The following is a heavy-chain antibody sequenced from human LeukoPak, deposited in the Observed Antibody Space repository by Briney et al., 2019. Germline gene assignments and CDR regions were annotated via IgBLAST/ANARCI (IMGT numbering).Heavy chain of an antibody. J-gene: IGHJ4*02. CDR2: ISYDGSNK. D-gene: IGHD2-2*01. CDR1: GFTFSSYA. Sequence: GRSLRLSCAASGFTFSSYAMHWVRQAPGKGLEGVAVISYDGSNKYYADSVKGRFTISRDNSKNTLYLQMNSLRAEDTAVYYCARGGDIVVVPAAIVLDYWGQGTLSPSPQ. V-gene: IGHV3-30*04. CDR3: ARGGDIVVVPAAIVLDY.